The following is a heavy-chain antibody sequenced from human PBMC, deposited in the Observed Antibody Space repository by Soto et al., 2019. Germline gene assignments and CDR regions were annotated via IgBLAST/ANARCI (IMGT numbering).Heavy chain of an antibody. V-gene: IGHV4-39*07. CDR2: HSYNGGT. D-gene: IGHD2-2*02. J-gene: IGHJ6*02. CDR1: ADSRSISDYY. Sequence: PSETLSLTCTVSADSRSISDYYWGWIRQPPGKGLQWIGSHSYNGGTFYNPSLKGRVAISVDTSKNQFSLKLSSVTAADTAVYYCAGIIYCSSTSCYTPTPYYYYGMDVWGQGTTVTVSS. CDR3: AGIIYCSSTSCYTPTPYYYYGMDV.